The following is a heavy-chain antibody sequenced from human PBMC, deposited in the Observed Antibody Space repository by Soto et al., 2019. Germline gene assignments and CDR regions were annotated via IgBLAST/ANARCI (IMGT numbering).Heavy chain of an antibody. CDR3: AKHVVFVSGGSSFDF. Sequence: SETLSLTCTVSGGSTSSYYWSWIRQPPGKGLEWLGYIYYTGSTNYNPSPKSRLTISVDTSKNQFSLKLSSVTAADTAVYYCAKHVVFVSGGSSFDFWGQGILVTVSS. J-gene: IGHJ4*02. CDR2: IYYTGST. V-gene: IGHV4-59*08. CDR1: GGSTSSYY. D-gene: IGHD3-16*01.